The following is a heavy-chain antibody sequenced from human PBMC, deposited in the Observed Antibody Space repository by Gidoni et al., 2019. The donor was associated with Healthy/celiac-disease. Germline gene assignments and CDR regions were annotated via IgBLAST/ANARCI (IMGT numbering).Heavy chain of an antibody. CDR2: IKQDESEK. J-gene: IGHJ6*02. CDR1: EFTFSTYW. CDR3: ARFGRTYYFAMDV. V-gene: IGHV3-7*03. D-gene: IGHD2-15*01. Sequence: EVQLVESGGGLVQPGGSLRLSSAASEFTFSTYWMSWVRQAPGKGLGWVANIKQDESEKYYADSVRGRFTISRDNAKNSLYLQMNSLRAEDTAVYYCARFGRTYYFAMDVWGQGTTVTVSS.